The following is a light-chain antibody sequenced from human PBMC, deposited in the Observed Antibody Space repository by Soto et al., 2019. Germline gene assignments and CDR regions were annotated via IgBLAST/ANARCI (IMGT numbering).Light chain of an antibody. CDR3: QQTYSSPWT. CDR2: ETS. Sequence: DIQMTQSPDTLSASVGDRVTITCRASQSINNYLNWYQQKPGKAPKLLIYETSILQSGVPSRFSGSGSGAEFTLTITSLQPEDFATYSCQQTYSSPWTFGQGTKVDIK. CDR1: QSINNY. J-gene: IGKJ1*01. V-gene: IGKV1-39*01.